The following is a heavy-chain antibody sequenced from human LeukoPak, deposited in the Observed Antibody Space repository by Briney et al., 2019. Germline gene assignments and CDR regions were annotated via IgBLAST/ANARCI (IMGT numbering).Heavy chain of an antibody. V-gene: IGHV4-59*08. CDR3: ARHERDASLDHALDI. D-gene: IGHD5-24*01. J-gene: IGHJ3*02. CDR2: IYYSGTT. Sequence: TSETLSLTCTVSGGSISSYYWSWIRQAPGKGLEWIGYIYYSGTTSYNPSLKSRVTILVDTSKNQFSLKLNSVSAADTAVYYCARHERDASLDHALDIWGQRTMVTVSS. CDR1: GGSISSYY.